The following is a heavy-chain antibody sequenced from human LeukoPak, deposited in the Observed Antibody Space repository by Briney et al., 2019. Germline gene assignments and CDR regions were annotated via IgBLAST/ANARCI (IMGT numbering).Heavy chain of an antibody. CDR2: IHSGDST. D-gene: IGHD3-10*01. CDR1: VFSVSNNY. V-gene: IGHV3-53*01. CDR3: ARRDYGSGRTDH. Sequence: GGSLRLSCAPSVFSVSNNYMSWVRQAPGKGLEWVAVIHSGDSTYYADSVKGRFTISRDNSKNTVYLQMNSLRADDTAVYYCARRDYGSGRTDHWGQGTLVTVSS. J-gene: IGHJ4*02.